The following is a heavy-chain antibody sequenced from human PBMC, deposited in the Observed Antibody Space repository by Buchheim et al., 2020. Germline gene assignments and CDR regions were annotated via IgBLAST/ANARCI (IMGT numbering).Heavy chain of an antibody. D-gene: IGHD2-21*02. J-gene: IGHJ4*02. CDR1: GFTFSDFW. Sequence: EVQLVESGGGLVHPGGSLRLSCAASGFTFSDFWMSWVRLVPGKGLEWVANIKQDGRVEQYVDSVKGRFTVSRDNAKDSLYLQMNSLRAEDTALYYCTRFSRGVTANYWGQGTL. CDR2: IKQDGRVE. V-gene: IGHV3-7*01. CDR3: TRFSRGVTANY.